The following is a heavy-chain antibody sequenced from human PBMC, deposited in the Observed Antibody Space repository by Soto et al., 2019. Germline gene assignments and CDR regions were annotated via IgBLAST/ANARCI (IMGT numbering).Heavy chain of an antibody. Sequence: SGPTLVNPPQTLTLTCTFSGFSLSTSGVGVGWISQPPGKALEWLALIYWDDDKRYSPSLKSRLTITKYTSKNQVVLTMTNMDPVDTATYYCAQRRGYSYGLHNWFDPWGQGTLVTVSS. V-gene: IGHV2-5*02. CDR2: IYWDDDK. CDR1: GFSLSTSGVG. CDR3: AQRRGYSYGLHNWFDP. J-gene: IGHJ5*02. D-gene: IGHD5-18*01.